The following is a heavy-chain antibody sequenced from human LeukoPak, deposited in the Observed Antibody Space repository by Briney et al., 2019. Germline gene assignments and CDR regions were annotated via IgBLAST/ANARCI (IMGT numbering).Heavy chain of an antibody. V-gene: IGHV3-7*01. Sequence: GGSLRLSCAASGFTFSSYWMSWVRQAPGKGLEWVANIKQDGSEKYYVDSVKGRFTISRDNAKNSLYLQMNSLRAEDTAVYYCARDYEAQLPLYYYYYMDVWGKGTTVTVSS. CDR3: ARDYEAQLPLYYYYYMDV. D-gene: IGHD2-2*01. J-gene: IGHJ6*03. CDR2: IKQDGSEK. CDR1: GFTFSSYW.